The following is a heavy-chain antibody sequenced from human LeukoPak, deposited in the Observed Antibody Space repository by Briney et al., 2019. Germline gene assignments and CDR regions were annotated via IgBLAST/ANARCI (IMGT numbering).Heavy chain of an antibody. Sequence: GGSLRLSCAASRFNVNNYWMHWVRQAPGKGLVWVSRINEDGRVTSYAGYVRGRFTISRDSVENTLHLQMNSLRAEDTAVYYCVKDFGGNSDYWGQGTLVTVSS. D-gene: IGHD4-23*01. V-gene: IGHV3-74*01. J-gene: IGHJ4*02. CDR3: VKDFGGNSDY. CDR2: INEDGRVT. CDR1: RFNVNNYW.